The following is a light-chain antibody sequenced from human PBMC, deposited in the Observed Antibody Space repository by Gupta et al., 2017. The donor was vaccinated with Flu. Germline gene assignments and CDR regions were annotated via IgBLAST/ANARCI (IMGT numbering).Light chain of an antibody. CDR2: KNS. V-gene: IGLV1-47*01. J-gene: IGLJ3*02. CDR1: SSSIGRYF. Sequence: QSVLTQSPSASGTPGQRVTISCSGTSSSIGRYFVSWYQVLPGTGPRLLIYKNSQRPSGVPERFSGSKSGTSASLAVSGLRAEDQADYYCAVWDDSLNGHLVFGGGTKLTVL. CDR3: AVWDDSLNGHLV.